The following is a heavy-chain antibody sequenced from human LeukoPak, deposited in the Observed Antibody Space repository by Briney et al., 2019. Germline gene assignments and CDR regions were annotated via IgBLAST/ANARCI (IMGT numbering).Heavy chain of an antibody. V-gene: IGHV1-2*02. Sequence: ASVKVSCKASGYTFTGYYMHWVRQAPGQGLEWMGWINPNSGGTNYAQKLQGRVTMTTDTSTSTAYMELRSLRSDDTAVYYCAREAIGSIVVVPAAGYYMDVWGKGTTVTVSS. CDR3: AREAIGSIVVVPAAGYYMDV. J-gene: IGHJ6*03. CDR1: GYTFTGYY. D-gene: IGHD2-2*01. CDR2: INPNSGGT.